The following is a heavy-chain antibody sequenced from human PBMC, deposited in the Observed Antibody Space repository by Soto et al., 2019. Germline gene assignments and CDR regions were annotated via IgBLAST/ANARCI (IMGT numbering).Heavy chain of an antibody. CDR1: GFSVSNNY. D-gene: IGHD1-20*01. V-gene: IGHV3-53*01. J-gene: IGHJ4*02. Sequence: GGSLRLSCAASGFSVSNNYMTWVRQAPGKGLEWVSVLYIGGSTYYADSVEGRFTIPRDSSKNMLYLQMVSLGVEDTAIYYCARARGGGGITYNYYIDHWGQGTQVTVSS. CDR3: ARARGGGGITYNYYIDH. CDR2: LYIGGST.